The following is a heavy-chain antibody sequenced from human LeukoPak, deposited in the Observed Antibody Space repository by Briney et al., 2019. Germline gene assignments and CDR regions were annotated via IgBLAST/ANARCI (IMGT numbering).Heavy chain of an antibody. V-gene: IGHV3-23*01. D-gene: IGHD2-21*02. CDR1: GFTFSSYA. J-gene: IGHJ4*02. CDR2: ISSSGGST. Sequence: GGSLRLSCAASGFTFSSYAMSWVRQAPGKGLEWVSAISSSGGSTYYADSVKGRFTISRDNAKNSLYLQMNSLRAEDTAVYYCARRAKHIVVVTAIEKHLDYWGQGTLVTVSS. CDR3: ARRAKHIVVVTAIEKHLDY.